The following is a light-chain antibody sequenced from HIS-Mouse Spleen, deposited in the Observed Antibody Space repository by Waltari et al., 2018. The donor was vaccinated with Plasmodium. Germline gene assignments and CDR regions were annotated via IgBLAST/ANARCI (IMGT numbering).Light chain of an antibody. Sequence: SYELTQPPSVSVSPGQTARITCSGDDFPKKYAYWYQQKSGQAPVLVIYEDSKRPPGIPERFSGSSSGTMATLTISGAQVEDEADYYCYSTDSSGNHSVFGSGTKVTVL. J-gene: IGLJ6*01. V-gene: IGLV3-10*01. CDR3: YSTDSSGNHSV. CDR2: EDS. CDR1: DFPKKY.